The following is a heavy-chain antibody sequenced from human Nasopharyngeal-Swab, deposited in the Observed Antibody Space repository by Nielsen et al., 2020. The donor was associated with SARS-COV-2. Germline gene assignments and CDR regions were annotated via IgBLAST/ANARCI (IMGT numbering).Heavy chain of an antibody. CDR1: GYTLTELS. J-gene: IGHJ4*02. CDR3: AFRWWRSSWYGDY. D-gene: IGHD6-13*01. CDR2: FDPEDGET. V-gene: IGHV1-24*01. Sequence: ASVKVSCKVSGYTLTELSTHWVRQAPGKGLEWMGGFDPEDGETIYAQKFQGRVTMTEDTSTDTAYMELSSLRSEDTAVYYCAFRWWRSSWYGDYWGQGTLVTVSS.